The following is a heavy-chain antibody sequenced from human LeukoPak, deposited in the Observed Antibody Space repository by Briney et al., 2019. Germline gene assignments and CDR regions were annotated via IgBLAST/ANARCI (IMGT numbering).Heavy chain of an antibody. Sequence: ASVKVSCTASGYTFTSYDINWVRQDTGQGLEWMGWMNPNSGNTGYAQKFQGRVTITRNTSISTAYMELSSLRSEDTAVYYCARAEYSGSYHMVDYWGQGTLVTVSS. V-gene: IGHV1-8*03. CDR3: ARAEYSGSYHMVDY. CDR2: MNPNSGNT. D-gene: IGHD1-26*01. CDR1: GYTFTSYD. J-gene: IGHJ4*02.